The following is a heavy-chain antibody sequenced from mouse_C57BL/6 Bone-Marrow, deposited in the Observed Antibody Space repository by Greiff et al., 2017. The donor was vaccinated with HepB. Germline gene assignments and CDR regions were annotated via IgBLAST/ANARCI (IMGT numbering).Heavy chain of an antibody. CDR1: GYTFTSYG. D-gene: IGHD1-1*02. Sequence: VQLQQSGAELARPGASVKLSCKASGYTFTSYGISWVKQRTGQGLEWIGEIYPRSGNTYYNEKFKGKATLTADKSSSTEYMELRSLTSEDSAVYFCARWAAWYSRFAYWGQGTLVTVSA. V-gene: IGHV1-81*01. CDR2: IYPRSGNT. J-gene: IGHJ3*01. CDR3: ARWAAWYSRFAY.